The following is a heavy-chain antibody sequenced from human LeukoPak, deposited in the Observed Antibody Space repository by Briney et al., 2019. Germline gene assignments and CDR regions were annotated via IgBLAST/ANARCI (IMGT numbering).Heavy chain of an antibody. D-gene: IGHD2-8*01. Sequence: ASVKVSCKASGYTFTGYYMHWVRQAPGQGLEWMGWISAYNGNTNYAQSLQGRVTMTTDTSTSTAYMDLRSLRSDDTAVYYCARGKMVDWGQGTLVTVSS. CDR3: ARGKMVD. CDR1: GYTFTGYY. V-gene: IGHV1-18*04. J-gene: IGHJ4*02. CDR2: ISAYNGNT.